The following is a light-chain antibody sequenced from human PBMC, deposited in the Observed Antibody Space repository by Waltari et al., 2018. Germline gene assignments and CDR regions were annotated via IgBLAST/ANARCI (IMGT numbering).Light chain of an antibody. CDR2: NVN. J-gene: IGLJ2*01. CDR1: STDIGGYDY. CDR3: NSYTSRSTMI. V-gene: IGLV2-14*01. Sequence: QSALTQPASVSGSPGQSITISCTGSSTDIGGYDYVSWYRQDPGKAPNLIIHNVNKRPSGVSDLFSGSKSGNTASLTISGLQAEDEAHYFCNSYTSRSTMIFGGGTTLTV.